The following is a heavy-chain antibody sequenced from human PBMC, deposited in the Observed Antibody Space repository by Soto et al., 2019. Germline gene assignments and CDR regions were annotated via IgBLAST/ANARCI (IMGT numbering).Heavy chain of an antibody. CDR2: ISTYNDKI. J-gene: IGHJ3*02. D-gene: IGHD3-22*01. CDR3: ARDYDYDSGGRWGGSDAFDI. Sequence: ASVKVSCKASGYTFTTSGISWVRQAPGQGLEWMGWISTYNDKINYAQSLQGRVSLTPDTSTSTAYMELRSLRSDDPAVHYWARDYDYDSGGRWGGSDAFDIWGQGTMVTVSS. CDR1: GYTFTTSG. V-gene: IGHV1-18*01.